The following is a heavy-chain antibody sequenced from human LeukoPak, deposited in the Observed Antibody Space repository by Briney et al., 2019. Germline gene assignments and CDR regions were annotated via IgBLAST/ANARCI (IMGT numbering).Heavy chain of an antibody. CDR1: GYTFTSYG. CDR2: ISAYNGNT. D-gene: IGHD6-19*01. Sequence: GASVKVSCTASGYTFTSYGISWVRQAPAQGLEWMGWISAYNGNTNYAQKLQGRVTMTTDTSTSTAYMELRSLRSDDTAVYYCARLLLSSSSGWYMIFDYWGQGTLVTVSS. CDR3: ARLLLSSSSGWYMIFDY. J-gene: IGHJ4*02. V-gene: IGHV1-18*04.